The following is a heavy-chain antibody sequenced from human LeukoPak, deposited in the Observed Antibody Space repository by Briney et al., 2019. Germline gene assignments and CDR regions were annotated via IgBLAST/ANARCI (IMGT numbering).Heavy chain of an antibody. Sequence: GGSLRLSCAASGFTFSSYGMHWVRQAPGSGLEWEALIWYDGSNKYYADSVKGRFTISRDNSKNTLYLQMNSLRAEDTAVYYCARNSYSSSWIDDYWGQGTLVTVSS. CDR3: ARNSYSSSWIDDY. J-gene: IGHJ4*02. CDR2: IWYDGSNK. CDR1: GFTFSSYG. D-gene: IGHD6-13*01. V-gene: IGHV3-33*01.